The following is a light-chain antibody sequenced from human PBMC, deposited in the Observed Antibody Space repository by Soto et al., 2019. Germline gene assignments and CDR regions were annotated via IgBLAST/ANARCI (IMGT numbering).Light chain of an antibody. J-gene: IGKJ4*01. Sequence: DIPMTQSPSALSASVGDRVTITCRASQSISTWLAWYQQKPGKAPKLLIYKASSLEGGVPSRFSGSGSGTEFNIIISSLQPDDFATYFCQQYNTYPLACGGGTTVDTK. CDR3: QQYNTYPLA. CDR2: KAS. V-gene: IGKV1-5*03. CDR1: QSISTW.